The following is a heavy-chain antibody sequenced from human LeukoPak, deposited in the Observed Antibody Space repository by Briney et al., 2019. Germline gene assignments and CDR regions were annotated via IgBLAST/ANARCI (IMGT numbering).Heavy chain of an antibody. V-gene: IGHV1-18*01. J-gene: IGHJ3*01. Sequence: ASVKVSCKASGGTFNSYAISWVRQAPGQGLEWMGWISTYNGNTNYIQKLQGRVTVTTDTSTSTIYMELRSLRSDDTAVYYCARGDDAFDFWGQGTMVTVSS. CDR1: GGTFNSYA. CDR2: ISTYNGNT. CDR3: ARGDDAFDF.